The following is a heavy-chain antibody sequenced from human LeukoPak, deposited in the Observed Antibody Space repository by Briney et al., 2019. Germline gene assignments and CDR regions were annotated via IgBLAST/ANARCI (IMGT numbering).Heavy chain of an antibody. CDR3: AKASHKYYYDSSDIDY. Sequence: GTLSLTCAVSGGSISSSNWWSWVRQAPGKGLEWVSAISGGGVGTYYADSVKGRFSISRDNSKNTLYLQMSSLRADDTAVYYCAKASHKYYYDSSDIDYWGQGTLVTVSS. V-gene: IGHV3-23*01. J-gene: IGHJ4*02. D-gene: IGHD3-22*01. CDR1: GGSISSSN. CDR2: ISGGGVGT.